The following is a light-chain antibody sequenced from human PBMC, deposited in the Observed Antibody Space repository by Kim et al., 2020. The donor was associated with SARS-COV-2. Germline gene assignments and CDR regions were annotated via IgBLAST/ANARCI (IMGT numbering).Light chain of an antibody. J-gene: IGLJ2*01. Sequence: QSALTQPPSASGSPGQSVTISCTGTSSDIGSYNYVSWYQQHPGKAPKVVIYEVSQRPSGVPGRFSGSKSGNTASLTVSGLQTEDEAFYYCSSYAGNNNMIFGGGTQLTVL. V-gene: IGLV2-8*01. CDR1: SSDIGSYNY. CDR2: EVS. CDR3: SSYAGNNNMI.